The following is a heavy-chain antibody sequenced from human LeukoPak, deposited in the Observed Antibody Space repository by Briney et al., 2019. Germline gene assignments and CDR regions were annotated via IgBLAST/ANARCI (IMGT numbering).Heavy chain of an antibody. CDR3: ARLADHYFDY. J-gene: IGHJ4*02. CDR1: GGSISSYY. CDR2: IYYSGST. Sequence: IPSETLSLTCTVSGGSISSYYWGWIRQPPGKGLEWIGSIYYSGSTYYNPSLKSRVTISVDTSKNQFSLKLSSVTAADTAVYYCARLADHYFDYWGQGTLVTVSS. V-gene: IGHV4-39*01.